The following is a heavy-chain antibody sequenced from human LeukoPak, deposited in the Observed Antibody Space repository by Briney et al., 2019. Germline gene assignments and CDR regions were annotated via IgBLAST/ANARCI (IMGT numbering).Heavy chain of an antibody. CDR1: GFTFSSYG. CDR2: IWYDGSNK. J-gene: IGHJ6*02. D-gene: IGHD3-10*01. CDR3: ARASYGSESPGPFYYGVDV. V-gene: IGHV3-33*01. Sequence: GGSLRLSCAASGFTFSSYGMHWVRQAPGKGLEWVAVIWYDGSNKYYADSVKGRFTISRDNSKNTLYLQMNSLRAEDTAVYYCARASYGSESPGPFYYGVDVWGQGTTVTVSS.